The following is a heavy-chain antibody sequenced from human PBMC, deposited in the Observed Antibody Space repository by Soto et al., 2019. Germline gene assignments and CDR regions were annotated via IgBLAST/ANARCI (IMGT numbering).Heavy chain of an antibody. D-gene: IGHD2-15*01. V-gene: IGHV3-23*01. J-gene: IGHJ3*01. CDR1: GSTFSSYA. Sequence: GGSLRLSCAASGSTFSSYAMSWVRQAPGKGLEWVSVISGSGDSTYYADSVKGRFTISRDNSKNTLYVQMNSLRAKDTAEYYCARELGYCSGGNCYMDGAFDFWGQGTMVTVSS. CDR2: ISGSGDST. CDR3: ARELGYCSGGNCYMDGAFDF.